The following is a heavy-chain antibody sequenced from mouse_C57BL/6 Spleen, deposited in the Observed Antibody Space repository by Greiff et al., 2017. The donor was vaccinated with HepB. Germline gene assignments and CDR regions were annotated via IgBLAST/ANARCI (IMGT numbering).Heavy chain of an antibody. V-gene: IGHV1-80*01. CDR3: ARLSLYYYAMDY. Sequence: QVQLQQSGAELVKPGASVKISCKASGYAFSSYWMNWVKQRPGKGLEWIGQIYPGDGDTNYNGKFKGKATLTADKSSSTAYMQLSSLTSEDSAVYFCARLSLYYYAMDYWGQGTSVTVSS. CDR2: IYPGDGDT. CDR1: GYAFSSYW. J-gene: IGHJ4*01.